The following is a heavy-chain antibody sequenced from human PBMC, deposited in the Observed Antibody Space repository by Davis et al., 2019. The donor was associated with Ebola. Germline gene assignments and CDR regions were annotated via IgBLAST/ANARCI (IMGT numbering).Heavy chain of an antibody. D-gene: IGHD6-13*01. J-gene: IGHJ6*02. CDR1: GFIFRSYV. Sequence: PGRSLRPSCAPSGFIFRSYVIHWVRQAPGKGLEWVAVISSDGRTKYYADSVKGRFTISRDNAKNSVYLQMNSLRAEDTAVYYCAREREQQLVNYYYGLDVWGLGTTVTVSS. CDR3: AREREQQLVNYYYGLDV. CDR2: ISSDGRTK. V-gene: IGHV3-30*04.